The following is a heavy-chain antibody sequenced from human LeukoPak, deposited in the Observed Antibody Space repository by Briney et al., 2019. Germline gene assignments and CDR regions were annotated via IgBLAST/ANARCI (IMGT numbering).Heavy chain of an antibody. D-gene: IGHD6-19*01. J-gene: IGHJ4*02. CDR3: ARSGGGYASGWFY. CDR1: GFTFSSYG. V-gene: IGHV3-30*03. Sequence: TGGSLRPSCAASGFTFSSYGMHWVRQAPGKGLEWVAVISYDGSNKYYADSVKGRFTISRDNSKNTLYLQMNRLRAEDTAMYYCARSGGGYASGWFYWGQGTLLTVSS. CDR2: ISYDGSNK.